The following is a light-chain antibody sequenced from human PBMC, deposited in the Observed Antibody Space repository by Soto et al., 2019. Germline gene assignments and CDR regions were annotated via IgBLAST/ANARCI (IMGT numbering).Light chain of an antibody. J-gene: IGKJ5*01. CDR3: QQFNSYPIT. Sequence: DIQLTQSPSFLSASVGDRVTITCPASQGISSNLAWYQQRPGKAPKLLIYAASTLQSGVPSRFSGSGSGTEFTLTISSLQPEDFATYYCQQFNSYPITFGQGTRLEI. CDR1: QGISSN. V-gene: IGKV1-9*01. CDR2: AAS.